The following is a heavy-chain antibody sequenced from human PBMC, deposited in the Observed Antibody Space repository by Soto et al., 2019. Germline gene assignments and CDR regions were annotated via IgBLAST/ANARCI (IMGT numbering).Heavy chain of an antibody. Sequence: PGGSLRLSCVASGFTFSSYAMSWVRQAPGKGLEWVSAISGSGGSTYYADSVKGRFTISRDNSKNTLYLQMNSLRAEDTAVYYCTADTPGFGQGEFEYWGQGTQVTVYS. V-gene: IGHV3-23*01. J-gene: IGHJ4*02. CDR2: ISGSGGST. D-gene: IGHD5-18*01. CDR3: TADTPGFGQGEFEY. CDR1: GFTFSSYA.